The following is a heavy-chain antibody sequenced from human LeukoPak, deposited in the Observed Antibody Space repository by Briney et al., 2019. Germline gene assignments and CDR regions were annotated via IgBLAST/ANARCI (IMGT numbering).Heavy chain of an antibody. CDR2: ISYDGSNK. V-gene: IGHV3-30*04. Sequence: GGSLRLSCAASGFTFSSYAMHWVRQAPGKGLKWVAVISYDGSNKYYADSVKGRFTISRDNSKNTLYLQMSSLRAEDTAVYYCARDRDSSSWSRGYFDYWGQGTLVTVSS. D-gene: IGHD6-13*01. J-gene: IGHJ4*02. CDR3: ARDRDSSSWSRGYFDY. CDR1: GFTFSSYA.